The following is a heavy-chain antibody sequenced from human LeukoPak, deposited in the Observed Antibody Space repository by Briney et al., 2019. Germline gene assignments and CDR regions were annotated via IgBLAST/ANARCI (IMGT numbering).Heavy chain of an antibody. J-gene: IGHJ6*03. V-gene: IGHV3-74*01. CDR3: ARELGDSSGWPYYYYYYYMDV. CDR2: INSDGSST. CDR1: GFTFSSYW. Sequence: GGSLRLSCAASGFTFSSYWMHWVRQAPGKGLVWVSRINSDGSSTSYADSVKGRFTISRDNAKNTLYLQMNSLRAEDTAVYYCARELGDSSGWPYYYYYYYMDVWGKGTTVTVSS. D-gene: IGHD6-19*01.